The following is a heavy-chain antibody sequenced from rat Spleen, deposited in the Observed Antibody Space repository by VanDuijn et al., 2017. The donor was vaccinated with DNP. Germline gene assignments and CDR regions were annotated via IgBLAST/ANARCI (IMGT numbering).Heavy chain of an antibody. D-gene: IGHD5-1*01. CDR3: VRDSLGALCAY. CDR1: GFSVTSYN. CDR2: MWSGGST. Sequence: QVQLMESGPGLVQPSETLSLTCTVSGFSVTSYNVHWVRQPPGEGLEWMGVMWSGGSTDYNSALKSRLSISRDTSKNQVFLKMISLQSEDTTPYYCVRDSLGALCAYWGQGTLVTVSS. V-gene: IGHV2-45*01. J-gene: IGHJ3*01.